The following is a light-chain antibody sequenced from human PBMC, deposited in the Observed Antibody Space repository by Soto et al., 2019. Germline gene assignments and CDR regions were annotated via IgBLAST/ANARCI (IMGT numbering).Light chain of an antibody. CDR3: CSYADSNSLV. J-gene: IGLJ2*01. CDR2: DVT. CDR1: GSDIGGYNS. V-gene: IGLV2-8*01. Sequence: QSALTQPPSASGSPGQSVTISCTGSGSDIGGYNSVSWYQQHPGKAPKLIIYDVTERPSGVPDRFSGSKSGTTASLTVSGLQAKDEADYYCCSYADSNSLVFGGGTKLTVL.